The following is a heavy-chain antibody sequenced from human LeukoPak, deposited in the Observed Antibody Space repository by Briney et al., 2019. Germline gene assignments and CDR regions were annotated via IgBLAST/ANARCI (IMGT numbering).Heavy chain of an antibody. CDR2: IYHSGST. Sequence: SETLSLTCAVSGYSISSGYYWGWIRQPPGKGLEWIGSIYHSGSTYYNPSLKSRVTISVDTSKNQFSLKLSSVTAADTAVYYCVRTSYYYDSSGYSHFDYWGQGTLVTVSS. CDR3: VRTSYYYDSSGYSHFDY. V-gene: IGHV4-38-2*01. D-gene: IGHD3-22*01. J-gene: IGHJ4*02. CDR1: GYSISSGYY.